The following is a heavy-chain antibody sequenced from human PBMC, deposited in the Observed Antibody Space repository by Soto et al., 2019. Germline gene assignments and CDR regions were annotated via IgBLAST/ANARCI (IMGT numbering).Heavy chain of an antibody. CDR3: AKNYDSSGYSFDY. D-gene: IGHD3-22*01. J-gene: IGHJ4*02. CDR1: GFTFSSYA. CDR2: ISGSGGST. Sequence: GGSLRLSCAASGFTFSSYAMSWVRQAPGKGLEWVSAISGSGGSTYYANSVKGRFTISRDNSKNTLYLQMNSLRAEDTAVYYCAKNYDSSGYSFDYWGQGTLVTVSS. V-gene: IGHV3-23*01.